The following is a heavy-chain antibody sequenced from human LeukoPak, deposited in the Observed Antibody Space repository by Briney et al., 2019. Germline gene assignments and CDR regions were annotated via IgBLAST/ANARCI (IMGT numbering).Heavy chain of an antibody. D-gene: IGHD3-3*01. J-gene: IGHJ4*02. CDR2: INHSGST. V-gene: IGHV4-34*01. CDR3: ARVNYDFWSGYPNPPYFDY. Sequence: MASETLSLTCAVYGGSFSGYYWSWIRQPPGKGLEWIGEINHSGSTNYNPSFKSRVTISVDTSKNQFSLKLSSVTAADTAVYYCARVNYDFWSGYPNPPYFDYWGQGTLVTVSS. CDR1: GGSFSGYY.